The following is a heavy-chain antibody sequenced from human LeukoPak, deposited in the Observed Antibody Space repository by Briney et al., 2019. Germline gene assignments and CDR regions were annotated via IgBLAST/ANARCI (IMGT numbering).Heavy chain of an antibody. V-gene: IGHV3-30*18. J-gene: IGHJ4*02. Sequence: GGSLRLSCAASGFTFSNAYMNWVRQAPGKGLEWVAVISYDGSNKYYADSVKGRFTISRDNSKNTLYLQMNSLRAEDTAVYYCAKDTRELLGGLDYWGQGTLVTVSS. CDR1: GFTFSNAY. D-gene: IGHD1-26*01. CDR3: AKDTRELLGGLDY. CDR2: ISYDGSNK.